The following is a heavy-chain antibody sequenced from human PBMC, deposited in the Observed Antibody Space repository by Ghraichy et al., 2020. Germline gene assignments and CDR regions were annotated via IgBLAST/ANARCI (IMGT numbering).Heavy chain of an antibody. D-gene: IGHD4-23*01. CDR1: GFTFSSYN. CDR3: ARASRVVSFYYYDGMDI. J-gene: IGHJ6*02. Sequence: GALRLSCVGSGFTFSSYNMNWVRQSPGKGLEWVSYITSSSRSIFYADSVKGRFTISRDNAKNSLSLQMNSLRDEDTAVYYCARASRVVSFYYYDGMDIWGQGTTVTVS. CDR2: ITSSSRSI. V-gene: IGHV3-48*02.